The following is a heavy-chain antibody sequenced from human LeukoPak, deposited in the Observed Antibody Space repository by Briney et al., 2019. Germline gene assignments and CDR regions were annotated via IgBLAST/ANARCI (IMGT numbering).Heavy chain of an antibody. Sequence: SETLSLTCTVSGGSISSYYWSWIRQPPGKGLEWIGYIYYSGSTKYNPSFNSRVTISVDTSKNQFSLKLSSVTAADTAVYYCARRVNYYDSSYDYWGQGTLVTVSS. CDR2: IYYSGST. D-gene: IGHD3-22*01. CDR1: GGSISSYY. J-gene: IGHJ4*02. V-gene: IGHV4-59*01. CDR3: ARRVNYYDSSYDY.